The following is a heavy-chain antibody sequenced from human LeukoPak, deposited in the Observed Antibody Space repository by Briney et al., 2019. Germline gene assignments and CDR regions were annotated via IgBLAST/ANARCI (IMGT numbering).Heavy chain of an antibody. CDR1: GGSFSGYY. CDR2: IYYTGST. Sequence: SETLSLTCAVYGGSFSGYYWSWIRQPPGKGLESLGYIYYTGSTNYNPSLKSRVTMSVDTSRNQFFLRLSSVTAADTAVYYCARFSEYYHSSVHYLDYWGQGTLVSVSS. J-gene: IGHJ4*02. D-gene: IGHD3-22*01. CDR3: ARFSEYYHSSVHYLDY. V-gene: IGHV4-59*01.